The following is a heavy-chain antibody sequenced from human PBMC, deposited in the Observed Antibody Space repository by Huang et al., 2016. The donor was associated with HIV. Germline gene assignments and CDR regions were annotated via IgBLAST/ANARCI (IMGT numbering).Heavy chain of an antibody. D-gene: IGHD3-10*01. Sequence: QVQMVQSGAEVKRPGASVKVSCKASGYSFTGHFIHWVRKAHGQGLGWMGRFDPTTVSINLASRFHGRVSMTRDKSIGTAYMELSGLRSDDTAVFFCAREAWASGVAHYFDYWGPGTLVTVSS. CDR2: FDPTTVSI. J-gene: IGHJ4*02. V-gene: IGHV1-2*06. CDR1: GYSFTGHF. CDR3: AREAWASGVAHYFDY.